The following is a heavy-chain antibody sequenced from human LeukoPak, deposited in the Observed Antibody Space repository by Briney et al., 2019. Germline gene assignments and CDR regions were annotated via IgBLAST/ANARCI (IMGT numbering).Heavy chain of an antibody. V-gene: IGHV3-30*02. D-gene: IGHD3-10*01. CDR1: GFTFSSYG. Sequence: QTGGSLRLSCAASGFTFSSYGMHWVRQAPGKGLEWVAFIRYDGSNKYYADSVKGRFTISRDNSKNTLYLQMNSLRAEDTAVYYCARDYFGLSWYFDYWGQGTLVTVSS. CDR2: IRYDGSNK. CDR3: ARDYFGLSWYFDY. J-gene: IGHJ4*02.